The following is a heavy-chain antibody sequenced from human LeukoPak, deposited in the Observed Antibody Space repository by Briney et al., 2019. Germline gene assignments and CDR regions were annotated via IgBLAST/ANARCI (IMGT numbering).Heavy chain of an antibody. CDR3: ARDFGGYCSGGSCYSGWSDY. CDR1: GFNFSGHS. CDR2: ITSSSSYI. J-gene: IGHJ4*02. D-gene: IGHD2-15*01. V-gene: IGHV3-21*04. Sequence: GGSLRLSCAASGFNFSGHSLNWVRQAPGEGLEWVSSITSSSSYIYYADSMKGRFTISRDNAKNSLYLQMNSLRAEDTAVYYCARDFGGYCSGGSCYSGWSDYWGQGTLVTVSS.